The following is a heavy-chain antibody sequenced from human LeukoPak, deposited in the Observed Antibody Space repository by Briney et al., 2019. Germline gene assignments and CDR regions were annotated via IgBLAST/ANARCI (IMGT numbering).Heavy chain of an antibody. V-gene: IGHV3-9*01. CDR1: GFTFDDYA. CDR2: ISWNSGSI. J-gene: IGHJ4*02. D-gene: IGHD6-19*01. CDR3: AKDVAGFDY. Sequence: GRSLSLSCAASGFTFDDYAMHWVRQAPGKGLEWVSGISWNSGSIGYADSVKGRFTISRDNAKNSLYLQMNSLRAEDTALYYCAKDVAGFDYWGQGTLVTVSS.